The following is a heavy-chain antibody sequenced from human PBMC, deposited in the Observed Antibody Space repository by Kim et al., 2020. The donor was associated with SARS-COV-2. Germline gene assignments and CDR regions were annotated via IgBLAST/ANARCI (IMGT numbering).Heavy chain of an antibody. CDR3: ARGVGGWYADY. Sequence: NYNPSLKSRVGISVDPSKSQFSLKLSSVTAADTAVYYCARGVGGWYADYWGQGTLVTVSS. V-gene: IGHV4-59*09. J-gene: IGHJ4*02. D-gene: IGHD6-19*01.